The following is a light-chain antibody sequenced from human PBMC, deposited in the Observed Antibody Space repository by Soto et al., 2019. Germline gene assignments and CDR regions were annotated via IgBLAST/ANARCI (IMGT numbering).Light chain of an antibody. CDR3: CSYAGTNRF. CDR1: SSDVGANTY. J-gene: IGLJ1*01. Sequence: QSALTQPPSASGSPGQSVTISCTGTSSDVGANTYVSWYQQHPGKAPEIVIYEVTKRPSGVPDRFSGSKSGNTASLTVSGLQAEDEADYYCCSYAGTNRFFGTGTKVTVL. CDR2: EVT. V-gene: IGLV2-8*01.